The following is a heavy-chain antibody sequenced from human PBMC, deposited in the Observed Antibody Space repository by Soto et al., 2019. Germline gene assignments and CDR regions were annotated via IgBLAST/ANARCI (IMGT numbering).Heavy chain of an antibody. J-gene: IGHJ5*02. Sequence: GGSLRLSCAASGFTFSSYAMHWVRQAPGKGLEWVANMKQDGSEKYYVDSVKGRFTISRDNAKNSLYLQMNSLRAEDTAVYYCARGSPIAAAGPYNWFDPWGQGTLVTVSS. CDR2: MKQDGSEK. CDR3: ARGSPIAAAGPYNWFDP. CDR1: GFTFSSYA. D-gene: IGHD6-13*01. V-gene: IGHV3-7*03.